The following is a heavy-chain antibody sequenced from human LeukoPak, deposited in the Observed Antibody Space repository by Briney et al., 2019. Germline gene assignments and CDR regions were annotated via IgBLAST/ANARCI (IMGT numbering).Heavy chain of an antibody. CDR1: GFTFSSYS. V-gene: IGHV3-21*01. CDR2: IDTSTTYM. CDR3: ARGSTYYDSSGQVPFDY. Sequence: SGGSQRLSCAASGFTFSSYSMNWVRQAPGKGLEWVSSIDTSTTYMTYADSVKGRFTISRDNARNSLYLQMNSLRAEDTAVYYCARGSTYYDSSGQVPFDYWGQGTLVTVSS. D-gene: IGHD3-22*01. J-gene: IGHJ4*02.